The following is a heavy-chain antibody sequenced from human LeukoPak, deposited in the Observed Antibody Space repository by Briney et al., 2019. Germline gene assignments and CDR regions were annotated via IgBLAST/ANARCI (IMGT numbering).Heavy chain of an antibody. CDR1: GFTFSSYG. Sequence: PGGSLRLSCAASGFTFSSYGMSWVRQAPGKGLEWVSAISGSGGSTYYADSVKGRFTISRDNSKNTLYLQMNSLRAEDTAVYYCAKTRSGYYSLWYFDYWGQGTLVTVSS. V-gene: IGHV3-23*01. J-gene: IGHJ4*02. CDR2: ISGSGGST. D-gene: IGHD3-22*01. CDR3: AKTRSGYYSLWYFDY.